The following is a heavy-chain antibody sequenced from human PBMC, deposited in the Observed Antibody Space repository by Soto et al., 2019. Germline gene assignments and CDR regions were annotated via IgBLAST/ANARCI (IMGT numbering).Heavy chain of an antibody. D-gene: IGHD3-10*01. J-gene: IGHJ4*02. CDR1: GFTFDDYA. CDR2: ISWNSGSI. V-gene: IGHV3-9*01. Sequence: EVQLVESGGGLVQPGRSLRLSCAASGFTFDDYAMHWVRQAQGKGLEWVSGISWNSGSIGYADSVKGRFTISRDNAKNSLYLQMNSLRAEDTALYYCAKPLARTMVRGGYFDYWGQGTLVTVSS. CDR3: AKPLARTMVRGGYFDY.